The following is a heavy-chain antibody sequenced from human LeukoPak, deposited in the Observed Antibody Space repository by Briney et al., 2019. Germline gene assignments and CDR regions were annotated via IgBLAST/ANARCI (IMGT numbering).Heavy chain of an antibody. CDR3: ARRFRTGGNLHHDAYDI. V-gene: IGHV4-61*05. CDR2: IYSIGGP. D-gene: IGHD3-16*01. J-gene: IGHJ3*02. CDR1: GGSISSGGYY. Sequence: SETLSLTCTVSGGSISSGGYYWGWIRQPPGKGLEWIGHIYSIGGPTCSPSLQSRVSISVDTSKNQFSLQLSSVTAADTAVYYCARRFRTGGNLHHDAYDIWGRGTVVAVSS.